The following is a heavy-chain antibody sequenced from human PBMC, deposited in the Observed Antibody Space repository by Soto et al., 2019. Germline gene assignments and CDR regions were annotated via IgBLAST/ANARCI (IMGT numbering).Heavy chain of an antibody. J-gene: IGHJ4*02. Sequence: SVKVSCKASGYTFTGYYMHWVRQAPGQGLEWMGGIIPIFGTANYAQKFQGRVTITADESTSTAYMELSSLRSEDTAVYYCARDAASGSYGNYWGQGTLVTVSS. D-gene: IGHD1-26*01. V-gene: IGHV1-69*13. CDR3: ARDAASGSYGNY. CDR1: GYTFTGYY. CDR2: IIPIFGTA.